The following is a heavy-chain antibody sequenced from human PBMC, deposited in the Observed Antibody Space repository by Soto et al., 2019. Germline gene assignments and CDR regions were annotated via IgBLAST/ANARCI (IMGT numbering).Heavy chain of an antibody. J-gene: IGHJ4*02. V-gene: IGHV1-18*01. CDR1: GYTFISYG. Sequence: GASVKVSCKASGYTFISYGIGWVRQAPGQGLEWMGWITVNSGNTNYPQKFQGRVTMTTDTSTSTAYMELRSLTFDDTAIYYCARHVYYDVLKKNYWGQGTLVTVSS. D-gene: IGHD3-9*01. CDR2: ITVNSGNT. CDR3: ARHVYYDVLKKNY.